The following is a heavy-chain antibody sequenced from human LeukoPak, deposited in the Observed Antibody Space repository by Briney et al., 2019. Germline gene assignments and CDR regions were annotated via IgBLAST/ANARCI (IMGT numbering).Heavy chain of an antibody. Sequence: PGGSLRLSCAASGFTFSSYSMNWVRQAPGKGLEWVSSISSSSSYIYYADSVKGRFTISRDNAKNSLYLQMNSLRAEDTAVYYCARDDSSGYYYSFDYWGQGTLVTVSS. CDR1: GFTFSSYS. V-gene: IGHV3-21*01. CDR3: ARDDSSGYYYSFDY. CDR2: ISSSSSYI. J-gene: IGHJ4*02. D-gene: IGHD3-22*01.